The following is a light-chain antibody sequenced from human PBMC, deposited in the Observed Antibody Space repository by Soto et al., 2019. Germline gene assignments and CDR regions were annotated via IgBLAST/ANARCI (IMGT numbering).Light chain of an antibody. Sequence: DIHLTQSPSFLSASVGDRVTITCRASQGISSYLAWYQQKPGKAPKLLIYAASTLQSGVPSRFSGSGSGTECTLTISSLQPEDFAPYCCQQLNSFPITFGQGTRLEIK. V-gene: IGKV1-9*01. CDR1: QGISSY. CDR2: AAS. J-gene: IGKJ5*01. CDR3: QQLNSFPIT.